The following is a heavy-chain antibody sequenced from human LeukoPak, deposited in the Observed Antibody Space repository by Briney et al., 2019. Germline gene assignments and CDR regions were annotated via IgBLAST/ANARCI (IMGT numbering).Heavy chain of an antibody. CDR1: GGSISSYY. CDR3: TRGSIAYYYMDV. V-gene: IGHV4-59*01. Sequence: SETLSLTCAVSGGSISSYYWSWIRQPPGKGLEWIGNIYYSGSTNYNPSLKSRVTISVDTSKNQFSLKLSSVTAADTAVYYCTRGSIAYYYMDVWGKGTTVTISS. CDR2: IYYSGST. J-gene: IGHJ6*03. D-gene: IGHD3-22*01.